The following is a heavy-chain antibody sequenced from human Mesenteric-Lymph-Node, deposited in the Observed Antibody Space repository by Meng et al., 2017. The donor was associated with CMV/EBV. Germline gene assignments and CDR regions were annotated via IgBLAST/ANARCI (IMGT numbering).Heavy chain of an antibody. V-gene: IGHV4-59*01. Sequence: SETLSLTCTVPGGSISTFYWSWIRQSPTKGLEWIGYTYYSGSTTYNPSLKSRFAISVDTSKNQFSLDVSSVTAADTAVYYCARGGSYYYDYWGQGILVTVSS. CDR1: GGSISTFY. CDR2: TYYSGST. D-gene: IGHD3-10*01. J-gene: IGHJ4*02. CDR3: ARGGSYYYDY.